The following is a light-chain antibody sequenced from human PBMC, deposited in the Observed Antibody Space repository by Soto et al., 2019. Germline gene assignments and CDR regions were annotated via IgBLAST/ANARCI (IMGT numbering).Light chain of an antibody. J-gene: IGKJ4*01. CDR3: QQRSKWPT. CDR2: GAS. Sequence: EIVLTQSPATLSLSPGERATLSCKASQSVRRYLAWYQQKPGQAPRLLIYGASNRATGIPARFSVSGSGTDFTLTISSLEPEDFAVYYCQQRSKWPTFGGGTKVEIK. V-gene: IGKV3-11*01. CDR1: QSVRRY.